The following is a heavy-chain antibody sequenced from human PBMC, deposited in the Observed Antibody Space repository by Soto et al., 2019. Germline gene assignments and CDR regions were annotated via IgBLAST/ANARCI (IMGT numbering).Heavy chain of an antibody. CDR1: GFTFSSYG. CDR3: AREDIVVVPAAHYYYYGMDV. D-gene: IGHD2-2*01. Sequence: GGSLRLSCAASGFTFSSYGMHWVRQAPGKGLEWVAVIWYDGSNKYYADSVKGRFTISRDNSKNTLYLQMNSLRAEDTAVYYCAREDIVVVPAAHYYYYGMDVWGQGTTVTVSS. J-gene: IGHJ6*02. CDR2: IWYDGSNK. V-gene: IGHV3-33*01.